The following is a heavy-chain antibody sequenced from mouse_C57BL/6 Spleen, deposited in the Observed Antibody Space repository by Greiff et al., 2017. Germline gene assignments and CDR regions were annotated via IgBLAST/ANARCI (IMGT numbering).Heavy chain of an antibody. CDR3: ALITTFYYYAMDY. Sequence: QVQLQQPGAELVMPGASVKLSCKASGYTFTSYWMHWVKQRPGQGLEWIGELDPSDSYTNYNQKFKGKSTLTVDKSSSTAYMQLSSLTSEDSAVYYCALITTFYYYAMDYWGQGTSVTVSS. D-gene: IGHD2-4*01. CDR1: GYTFTSYW. CDR2: LDPSDSYT. V-gene: IGHV1-69*01. J-gene: IGHJ4*01.